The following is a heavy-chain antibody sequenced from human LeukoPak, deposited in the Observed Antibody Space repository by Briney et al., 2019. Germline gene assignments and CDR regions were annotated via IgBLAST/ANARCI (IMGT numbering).Heavy chain of an antibody. CDR2: IYYSGST. J-gene: IGHJ4*02. V-gene: IGHV4-38-2*02. Sequence: GSLRLSCAASGFTFSDYYMSWIRQPPGKGLEWIGSIYYSGSTYYNPSLKSRVTISVDTSKNQFSLKLSSVTAADTAVYYCARDHLVYDYVWGSYRERYFDYWGQGTLVTVSS. CDR3: ARDHLVYDYVWGSYRERYFDY. CDR1: GFTFSDYY. D-gene: IGHD3-16*02.